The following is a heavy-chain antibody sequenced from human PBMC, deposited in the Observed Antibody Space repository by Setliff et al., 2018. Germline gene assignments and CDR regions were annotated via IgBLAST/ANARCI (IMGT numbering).Heavy chain of an antibody. V-gene: IGHV4-38-2*01. CDR2: LYHGGSS. Sequence: SETLSLTCGASGGSFSGYYWGWIRQPPGKGLEWIGCLYHGGSSYYSPSLKSRVTISLDTSKNQFSLKLTSVTAADTAVYYCARVPALGGIVGTHGIDNWGQGTLVTVSS. CDR3: ARVPALGGIVGTHGIDN. J-gene: IGHJ4*02. D-gene: IGHD1-26*01. CDR1: GGSFSGYY.